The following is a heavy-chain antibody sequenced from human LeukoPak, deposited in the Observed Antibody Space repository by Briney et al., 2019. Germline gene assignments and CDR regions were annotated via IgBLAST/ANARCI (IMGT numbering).Heavy chain of an antibody. CDR2: IKQDGSEK. CDR3: ARDRGVTASCFDY. CDR1: GFTFSSYW. D-gene: IGHD2-21*02. Sequence: PGGSLRLSCAASGFTFSSYWMSWVRQAPGKGLEWVANIKQDGSEKYYVDSVKGRFTISRDNAENSLYLQMNSLRAEDTAVYYCARDRGVTASCFDYWGQGTLVTVSS. V-gene: IGHV3-7*03. J-gene: IGHJ4*02.